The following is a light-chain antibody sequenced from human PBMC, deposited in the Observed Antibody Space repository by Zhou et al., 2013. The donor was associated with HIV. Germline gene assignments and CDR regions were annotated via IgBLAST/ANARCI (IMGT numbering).Light chain of an antibody. V-gene: IGKV1-39*01. CDR3: HQSYRLYS. J-gene: IGKJ2*03. Sequence: DIQMTQSPSSLSASVGDRVTITCRASENINSYLSWLQQKPGEPPKLLINFASTLRSGVPSRFSGTGFGTHFSLTISGLQPEDFATYFCHQSYRLYSFGQGTKVET. CDR2: FAS. CDR1: ENINSY.